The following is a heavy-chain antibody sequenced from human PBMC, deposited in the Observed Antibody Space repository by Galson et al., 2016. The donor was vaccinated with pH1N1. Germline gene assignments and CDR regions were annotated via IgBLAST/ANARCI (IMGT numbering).Heavy chain of an antibody. CDR1: GYRFTNSW. J-gene: IGHJ3*02. CDR2: IYLGGSLI. Sequence: QSGAEVTKPGESLKISCKGSGYRFTNSWIGWVRQMPGKGLEWMGIIYLGGSLIRYRPSFQGQVTIPADKSINIVYLEWSSLKASDTATYYCARQNDYGDYRGDAFDIWGQGTMVTVSS. V-gene: IGHV5-51*03. CDR3: ARQNDYGDYRGDAFDI. D-gene: IGHD4-17*01.